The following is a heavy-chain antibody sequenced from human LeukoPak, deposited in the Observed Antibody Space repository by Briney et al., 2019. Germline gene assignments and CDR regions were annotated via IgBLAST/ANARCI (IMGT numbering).Heavy chain of an antibody. V-gene: IGHV3-20*04. D-gene: IGHD3-3*02. J-gene: IGHJ4*02. CDR3: ARDIRGSSS. Sequence: PGGSLRLSCAASGFTFNDYGMTWVRQVSGKGLDWVSLINWNGRITDYADSVKGRFTISRDNTKNSLYLQMSSLRTEDTAFYYCARDIRGSSSWGQGTLVTVSS. CDR1: GFTFNDYG. CDR2: INWNGRIT.